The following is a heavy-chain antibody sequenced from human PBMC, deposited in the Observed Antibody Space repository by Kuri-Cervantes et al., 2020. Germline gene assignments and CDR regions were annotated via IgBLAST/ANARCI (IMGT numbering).Heavy chain of an antibody. CDR1: GFTFSSYG. D-gene: IGHD1-26*01. J-gene: IGHJ6*02. V-gene: IGHV3-30*18. CDR2: ISYDGSNK. CDR3: AKDWGYSGSYGVISYYYGMDV. Sequence: GESLKISCPASGFTFSSYGMHWVRQAPGKGLEWVAVISYDGSNKYYADSVKGRFTISRDNSKNTLYLQMNSLRAEDTAVYYCAKDWGYSGSYGVISYYYGMDVWGQGTTVTVSS.